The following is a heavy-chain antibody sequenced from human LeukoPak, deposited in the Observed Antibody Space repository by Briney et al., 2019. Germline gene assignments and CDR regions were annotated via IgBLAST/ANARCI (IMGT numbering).Heavy chain of an antibody. Sequence: GESLKISCKGSGYSFTSYWIGWVRQMPGKGLEWMGIIYPGDSDTRYSPSFQGQVTISADKSISTAYLQWSSLKASDTAMYYCARESANYYDSSGYGVWFDPWGQGTLVTVSS. CDR2: IYPGDSDT. D-gene: IGHD3-22*01. CDR3: ARESANYYDSSGYGVWFDP. J-gene: IGHJ5*02. V-gene: IGHV5-51*01. CDR1: GYSFTSYW.